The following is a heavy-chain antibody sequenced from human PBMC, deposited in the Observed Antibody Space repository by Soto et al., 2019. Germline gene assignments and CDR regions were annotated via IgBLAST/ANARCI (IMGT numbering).Heavy chain of an antibody. Sequence: EVQLLESGGGLVQPGGSLRLTCEASGFTFSTYAMRWVRQAPGKGLEWVAGIIGNSGEIHYADSAKGRFTISRDNSKKTLLQQLFRRTAEDTAIYYCVQECRADGSWPFDYWVHGTLVTVSS. CDR3: VQECRADGSWPFDY. V-gene: IGHV3-23*01. D-gene: IGHD3-22*01. CDR1: GFTFSTYA. J-gene: IGHJ4*01. CDR2: IIGNSGEI.